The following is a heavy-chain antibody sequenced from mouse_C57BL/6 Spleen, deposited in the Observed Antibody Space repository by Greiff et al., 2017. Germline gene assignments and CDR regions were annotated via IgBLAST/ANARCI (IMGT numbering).Heavy chain of an antibody. CDR2: IDPETGGT. V-gene: IGHV1-15*01. CDR1: GYTFTDYE. Sequence: VQLQQSGAELVRPGASVTLSCKASGYTFTDYEMHWVKQTPVHGLEWIGAIDPETGGTAYNQKFKGKAILTADKSSSTAYMELRSLTSEDSAVYYCTRYRYLLNYAMDYWGQGTSVTVSS. D-gene: IGHD5-1*01. CDR3: TRYRYLLNYAMDY. J-gene: IGHJ4*01.